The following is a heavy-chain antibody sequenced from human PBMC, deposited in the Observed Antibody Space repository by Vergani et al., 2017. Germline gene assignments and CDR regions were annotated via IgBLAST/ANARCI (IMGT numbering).Heavy chain of an antibody. Sequence: VHLVESGGGLVQPGRSLRLSCSGSGFTLGDYAMTWVRQAPGKGLEWVAVISYDGSNKYYADSVKGRFTISRDNSKNTLYLQMNSLRAEDTAVYYCAKIRDEPTATRDYYYYMDVWGKGTTVTVSS. CDR2: ISYDGSNK. J-gene: IGHJ6*03. V-gene: IGHV3-30-3*02. D-gene: IGHD5-24*01. CDR1: GFTLGDYA. CDR3: AKIRDEPTATRDYYYYMDV.